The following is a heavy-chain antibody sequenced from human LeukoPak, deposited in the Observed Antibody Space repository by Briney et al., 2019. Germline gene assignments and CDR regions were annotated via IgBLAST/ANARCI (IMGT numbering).Heavy chain of an antibody. J-gene: IGHJ4*02. D-gene: IGHD2-2*01. CDR2: TYYRSKWYN. CDR3: ARDHQERFDY. V-gene: IGHV6-1*01. Sequence: SQTLSLTCSISGASASNNSDVWSWIRQSPSRGLEWLGRTYYRSKWYNDYAVSVKSRITINPDTSKNQFSLQLNSVTPEDTAVYYCARDHQERFDYWGQGTLVTVSS. CDR1: GASASNNSDV.